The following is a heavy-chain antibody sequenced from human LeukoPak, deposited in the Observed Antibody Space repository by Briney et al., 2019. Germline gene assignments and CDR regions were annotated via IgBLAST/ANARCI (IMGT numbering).Heavy chain of an antibody. D-gene: IGHD4-23*01. J-gene: IGHJ4*02. Sequence: SETLSLTCTVSGGSISSYYWSWIRQPPGKGLEWIGYIYYSGSTNYNPSLKSRVTISVDTSKNQFSLKLSSVTAADTAVYYCARGVDYGGTFDYWGQGTLITVS. V-gene: IGHV4-59*01. CDR2: IYYSGST. CDR1: GGSISSYY. CDR3: ARGVDYGGTFDY.